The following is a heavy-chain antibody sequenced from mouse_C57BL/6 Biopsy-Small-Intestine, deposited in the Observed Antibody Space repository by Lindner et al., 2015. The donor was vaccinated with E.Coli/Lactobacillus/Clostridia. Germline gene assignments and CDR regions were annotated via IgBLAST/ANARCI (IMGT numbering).Heavy chain of an antibody. Sequence: VQLQESGPELVKPGASVKMSCKASGYTFTDYNMHWVKQSHGKSLEWIGYINPNNGGTSYNQKFKGKATLTVNKSSSTAYMELRSLTSEDSAVYYCAREGYYGSHWYFDVWGTGTTVTVSS. V-gene: IGHV1-22*01. CDR1: GYTFTDYN. CDR3: AREGYYGSHWYFDV. D-gene: IGHD1-1*01. CDR2: INPNNGGT. J-gene: IGHJ1*03.